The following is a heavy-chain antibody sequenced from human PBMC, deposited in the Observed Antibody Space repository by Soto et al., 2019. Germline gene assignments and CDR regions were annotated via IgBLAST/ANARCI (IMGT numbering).Heavy chain of an antibody. J-gene: IGHJ4*02. CDR2: INRSGST. CDR1: GGSFSGYY. CDR3: ARNYDILTGYYPFDY. Sequence: QVQLQQWGAGLLKPSETLSLTCAVYGGSFSGYYWSWIRQPPGKGLEWIGEINRSGSTNYNPSLKSRVTISVDTSKNQFSLKLSSVTAADTAVYYCARNYDILTGYYPFDYWGQGTLVTVSS. V-gene: IGHV4-34*01. D-gene: IGHD3-9*01.